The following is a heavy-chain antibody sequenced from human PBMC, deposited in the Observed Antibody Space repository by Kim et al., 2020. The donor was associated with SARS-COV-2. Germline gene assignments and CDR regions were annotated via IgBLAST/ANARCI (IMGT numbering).Heavy chain of an antibody. CDR2: ISAYNGNT. CDR1: GYTFTSYG. CDR3: ARVRRSGYDHRRGYYFDY. V-gene: IGHV1-18*04. J-gene: IGHJ4*02. D-gene: IGHD5-12*01. Sequence: ASVKVSCKASGYTFTSYGISWVRQAPGQGLEWMGWISAYNGNTNYAQKLQGRVTMTTDTSTSTAYMELRSLRSDDTAVYYCARVRRSGYDHRRGYYFDYWGQGTLVTVSS.